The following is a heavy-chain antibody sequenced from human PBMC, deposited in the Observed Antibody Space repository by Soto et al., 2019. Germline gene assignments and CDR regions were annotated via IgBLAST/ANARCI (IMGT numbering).Heavy chain of an antibody. CDR2: INPSGGST. Sequence: ASVKVSCKASGYTFTIYYMHWVRQAPGQGLEWMGIINPSGGSTSYAQKFQGRVTMTRDTSTSTVYMELSSLRSEDTAVYYCAILMTTVTTDYWGQGTLVTVSS. D-gene: IGHD4-17*01. J-gene: IGHJ4*02. CDR3: AILMTTVTTDY. CDR1: GYTFTIYY. V-gene: IGHV1-46*01.